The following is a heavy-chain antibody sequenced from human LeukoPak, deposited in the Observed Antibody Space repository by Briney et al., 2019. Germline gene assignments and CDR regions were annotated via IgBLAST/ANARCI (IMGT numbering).Heavy chain of an antibody. CDR2: INPNSGGA. V-gene: IGHV1-2*04. J-gene: IGHJ4*02. Sequence: ASVKVSCKASGGTFSSYAISWVRQAPGQGLEWMGWINPNSGGANYAQKFQGWVTMTRDTSISTAYMELSRLRSDETAVYYCARVPRRYNWNDGGYFDYWGQGTLVTVSS. D-gene: IGHD1-1*01. CDR1: GGTFSSYA. CDR3: ARVPRRYNWNDGGYFDY.